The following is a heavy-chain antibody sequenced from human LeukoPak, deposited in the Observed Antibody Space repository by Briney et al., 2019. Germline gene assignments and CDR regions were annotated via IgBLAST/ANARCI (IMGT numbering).Heavy chain of an antibody. Sequence: PGGSLRLSCAASGFTFSNYGIHWVRQGPGKGLEWVAVISYDGSKKYYADSVKGRFTISRDSSKNTVDLQMSSLRAEDTALYYCARDVDTRGHYARFDPWGQGTLVTVPS. CDR1: GFTFSNYG. CDR3: ARDVDTRGHYARFDP. J-gene: IGHJ5*02. D-gene: IGHD5-18*01. CDR2: ISYDGSKK. V-gene: IGHV3-33*05.